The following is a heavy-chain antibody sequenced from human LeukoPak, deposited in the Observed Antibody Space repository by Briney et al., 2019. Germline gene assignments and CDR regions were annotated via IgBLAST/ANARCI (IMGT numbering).Heavy chain of an antibody. CDR2: ISTGNSYT. V-gene: IGHV3-11*05. CDR1: GFTFSDYY. D-gene: IGHD2-21*02. J-gene: IGHJ4*02. CDR3: ARAEGGPATAIY. Sequence: GGSLRLSCAASGFTFSDYYMSWIRQAPGRGLEWVSYISTGNSYTNHADSVKGRFTISRDNAKNSLYLQMNSLRAEDTALYYCARAEGGPATAIYWGQGTLVTVSS.